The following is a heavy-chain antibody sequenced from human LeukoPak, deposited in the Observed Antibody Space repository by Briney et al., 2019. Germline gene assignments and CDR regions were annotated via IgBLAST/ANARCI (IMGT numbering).Heavy chain of an antibody. V-gene: IGHV4-30-2*01. Sequence: SETLSLTCAVSGGSISSGGYSWSWIRQPPGKGLEWIGYIYHSGSTYYNPSLKSRVTISVDRSKNQFSLKLSSVTAADTAVYYCAGGRGLWVTTYYFDYWGQGTLVTVSS. CDR2: IYHSGST. CDR3: AGGRGLWVTTYYFDY. D-gene: IGHD4-11*01. J-gene: IGHJ4*02. CDR1: GGSISSGGYS.